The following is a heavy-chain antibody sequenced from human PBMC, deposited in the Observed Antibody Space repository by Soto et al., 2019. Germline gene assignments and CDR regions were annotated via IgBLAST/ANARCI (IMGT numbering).Heavy chain of an antibody. CDR2: IYYSGST. V-gene: IGHV4-61*01. Sequence: QVQLQESGPGLVKPSETLSLTCTVSGGSVSSGSYYWSWIRQPPGKGLEWIGYIYYSGSTNYNPSLKSRVTISVDTSKSQCSLKLSSVTAADTAVYYCARDQRYYYDSSGYFDYWGQGTLVTVSS. D-gene: IGHD3-22*01. CDR1: GGSVSSGSYY. CDR3: ARDQRYYYDSSGYFDY. J-gene: IGHJ4*02.